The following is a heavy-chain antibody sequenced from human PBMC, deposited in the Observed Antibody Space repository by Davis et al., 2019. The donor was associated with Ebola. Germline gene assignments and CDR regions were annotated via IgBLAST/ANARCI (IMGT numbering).Heavy chain of an antibody. CDR2: IYYSGST. V-gene: IGHV4-39*01. Sequence: MPSETLSLTCTVSGGSISSSNWWSWVRQPPGKGLEWIGSIYYSGSTYYNPSLKSRVTISVDTSKNQFSLKLSSVTAADTAVYYCAAGIAARFDYWGQGTLVTVSS. CDR1: GGSISSSNW. CDR3: AAGIAARFDY. J-gene: IGHJ4*02. D-gene: IGHD6-6*01.